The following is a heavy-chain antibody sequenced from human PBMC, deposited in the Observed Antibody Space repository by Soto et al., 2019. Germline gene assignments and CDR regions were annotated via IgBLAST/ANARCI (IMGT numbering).Heavy chain of an antibody. CDR3: AKSPSSHPGFYYYLDV. D-gene: IGHD6-25*01. V-gene: IGHV3-30*18. CDR2: ISYDGSDK. Sequence: QVQLMESGGGVVQPGRSLRLSCAASGITFSRYALHWVRQAPGKGLEWVAVISYDGSDKNFADPVKGRFTISRDNSKNTLYLKMNRLRTEDTAVYYCAKSPSSHPGFYYYLDVWGKGTTVTVSS. CDR1: GITFSRYA. J-gene: IGHJ6*03.